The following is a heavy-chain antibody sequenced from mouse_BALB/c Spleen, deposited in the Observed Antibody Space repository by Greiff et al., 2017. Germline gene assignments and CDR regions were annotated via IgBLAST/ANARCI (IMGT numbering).Heavy chain of an antibody. Sequence: EVKLVESGGGLVQPGGSRKLSCAASGFTFSSFGMHWVRQAPEKGLEWVAYISSGGGSTYYPDTVKGRFTISRDNAKNTLYLQMSSLKSEDTAMYYCARHPAYWGQGTLVTVSA. CDR2: ISSGGGST. CDR1: GFTFSSFG. CDR3: ARHPAY. V-gene: IGHV5-17*03. J-gene: IGHJ3*01.